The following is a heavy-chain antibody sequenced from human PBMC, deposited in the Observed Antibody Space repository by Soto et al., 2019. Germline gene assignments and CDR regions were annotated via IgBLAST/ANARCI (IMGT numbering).Heavy chain of an antibody. D-gene: IGHD1-1*01. CDR3: ARETT. J-gene: IGHJ4*02. V-gene: IGHV3-30-3*01. Sequence: QVQLVESGGGVVQPGRSLRLSCAASGFTFSSYAMYWVRQAPGKGLEWVAVISYDGSNKYYADSVKGRFTISRDNSKNTLYLQMNSLRAEDTAVYYCARETTWGQGTLVTVSS. CDR1: GFTFSSYA. CDR2: ISYDGSNK.